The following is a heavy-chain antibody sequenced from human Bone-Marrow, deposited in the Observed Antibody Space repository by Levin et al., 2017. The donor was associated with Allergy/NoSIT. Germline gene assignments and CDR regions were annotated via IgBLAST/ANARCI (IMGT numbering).Heavy chain of an antibody. D-gene: IGHD5-24*01. Sequence: PSETLSLTCAASGFTFSSNSMTWVRQAPGKGLEWVSTITGSGGTSYYADSVKGRFTLSRDNSKNTVSLQMNSLRAEDTALYYCAKLPDGYYDDFDLWGQGTMVAVSS. J-gene: IGHJ3*01. CDR1: GFTFSSNS. CDR3: AKLPDGYYDDFDL. CDR2: ITGSGGTS. V-gene: IGHV3-23*01.